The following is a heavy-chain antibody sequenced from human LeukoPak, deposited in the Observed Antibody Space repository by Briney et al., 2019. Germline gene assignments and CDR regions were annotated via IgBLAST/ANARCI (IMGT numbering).Heavy chain of an antibody. CDR3: AKDTAHGYCSSTSCPIDY. J-gene: IGHJ4*02. CDR2: INWNGGST. V-gene: IGHV3-20*04. CDR1: GFTFDDYG. D-gene: IGHD2-2*03. Sequence: GGSLRLSCAASGFTFDDYGMSWVRQAPGKGLEWVSGINWNGGSTGYADSVKGRFTISRDNSKNTLYLQMNSLRAEDTAVYYCAKDTAHGYCSSTSCPIDYWGQGTLVTVSS.